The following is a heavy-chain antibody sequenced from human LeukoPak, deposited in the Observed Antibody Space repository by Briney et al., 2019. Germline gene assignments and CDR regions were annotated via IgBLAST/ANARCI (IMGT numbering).Heavy chain of an antibody. D-gene: IGHD3/OR15-3a*01. Sequence: SETLSLTCTVSGASISNYECSWIRQPPGKGLECIGYVSYSGRTNHNPSLKSRVTISADTSKNQFSLKLTSVTAAVTAVYYCARHQRGAENLNWWSQGTLVTVSS. CDR1: GASISNYE. CDR3: ARHQRGAENLNW. J-gene: IGHJ4*02. V-gene: IGHV4-59*08. CDR2: VSYSGRT.